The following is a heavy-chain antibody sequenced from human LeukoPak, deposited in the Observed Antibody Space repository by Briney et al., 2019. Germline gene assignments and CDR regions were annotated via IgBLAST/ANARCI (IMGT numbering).Heavy chain of an antibody. Sequence: SQTLSLTCAVSGGSISRSGYSWSWIRQPPGKGLEWIGYIYYSGSTYYNPSLKTRVTISVDTSKNQFSLKLSSVTAADTAVYYCARLIYYGSGSFDYWGQGTLVTVSS. V-gene: IGHV4-30-4*07. D-gene: IGHD3-10*01. CDR3: ARLIYYGSGSFDY. CDR1: GGSISRSGYS. J-gene: IGHJ4*02. CDR2: IYYSGST.